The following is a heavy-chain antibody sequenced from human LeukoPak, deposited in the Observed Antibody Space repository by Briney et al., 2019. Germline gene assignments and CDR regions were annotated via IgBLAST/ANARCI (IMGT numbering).Heavy chain of an antibody. CDR1: GYTFTGYY. J-gene: IGHJ5*02. Sequence: GASVKVSCKASGYTFTGYYMHWVRQAPGQGLEWMGWINPNSGGTNYAQKFQGRVTMTRDTSISTAYMELSRLTSDDTALYYCARVAVEMTSWFDPWGQGTLVTVSS. V-gene: IGHV1-2*02. CDR3: ARVAVEMTSWFDP. CDR2: INPNSGGT. D-gene: IGHD5-24*01.